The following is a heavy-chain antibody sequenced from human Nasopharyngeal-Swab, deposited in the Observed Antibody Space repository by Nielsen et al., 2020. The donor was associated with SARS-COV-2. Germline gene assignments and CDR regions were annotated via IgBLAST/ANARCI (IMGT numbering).Heavy chain of an antibody. CDR1: GYTFTSYD. CDR2: IIPMFGTP. V-gene: IGHV1-69*13. J-gene: IGHJ6*03. CDR3: ARDQTGTGYYYYYMDV. D-gene: IGHD1-1*01. Sequence: SVKVSCKASGYTFTSYDISWVRQAPGQGLEWMGGIIPMFGTPSYAQKFQGRVTITADESTSTAYMELSSLRSEDTAVYYCARDQTGTGYYYYYMDVWGKGTTVTVSS.